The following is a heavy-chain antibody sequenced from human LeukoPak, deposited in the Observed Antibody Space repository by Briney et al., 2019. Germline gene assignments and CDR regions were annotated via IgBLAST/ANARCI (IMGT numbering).Heavy chain of an antibody. D-gene: IGHD2/OR15-2a*01. Sequence: PGGSLRLSCAASGFSFGSYGLHWVRQAPGKGLEWVAFIRYGGSRQFYADSVRGRFTIPRDNPKNTLYLQMNSLRGEDTAVYFCARDSGTWFYLQDWGQGTLVTVSS. CDR1: GFSFGSYG. V-gene: IGHV3-30*02. J-gene: IGHJ1*01. CDR2: IRYGGSRQ. CDR3: ARDSGTWFYLQD.